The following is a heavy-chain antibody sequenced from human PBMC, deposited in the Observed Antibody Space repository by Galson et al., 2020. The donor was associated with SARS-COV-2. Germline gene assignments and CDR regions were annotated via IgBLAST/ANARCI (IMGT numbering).Heavy chain of an antibody. CDR1: GFTFNNYA. D-gene: IGHD6-19*01. Sequence: GESLKISCAASGFTFNNYAMHWVRQAPGQGLEWVSGISGSDSTTYYADSVKGRFTISRDNSKNTLHLQMNRLRVEDTAIYYCAKGQWLVQWYFDVWGRGTLVSVSS. CDR3: AKGQWLVQWYFDV. V-gene: IGHV3-23*01. J-gene: IGHJ2*01. CDR2: ISGSDSTT.